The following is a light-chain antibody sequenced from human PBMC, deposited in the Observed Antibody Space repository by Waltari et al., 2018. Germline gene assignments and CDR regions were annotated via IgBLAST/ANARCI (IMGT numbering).Light chain of an antibody. CDR2: RND. Sequence: QSVLTQPPSASGTPGQRVTFSFSGTYSNIGNNVVTWYQQLPGKAPKLLIYRNDQRPSGVPDRFSGSKSGSSASLAIGGLQSDDEADYYCAAWDDSLNGHWVFGGGTKVTVL. CDR3: AAWDDSLNGHWV. V-gene: IGLV1-44*01. J-gene: IGLJ3*02. CDR1: YSNIGNNV.